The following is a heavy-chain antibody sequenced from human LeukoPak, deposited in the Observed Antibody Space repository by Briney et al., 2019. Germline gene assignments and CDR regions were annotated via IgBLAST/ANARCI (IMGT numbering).Heavy chain of an antibody. Sequence: TSQTLSLTCTVAGGSISTDYWNWIRQPARKGLEWVGHIYNSGNTNYNPSLKGRGTISVDRSRNMFSLKLSSVTAADTAVYYCARDYIVETGVVAFDIWGQGTMVTVSS. J-gene: IGHJ3*02. CDR3: ARDYIVETGVVAFDI. D-gene: IGHD5-12*01. CDR1: GGSISTDY. CDR2: IYNSGNT. V-gene: IGHV4-4*07.